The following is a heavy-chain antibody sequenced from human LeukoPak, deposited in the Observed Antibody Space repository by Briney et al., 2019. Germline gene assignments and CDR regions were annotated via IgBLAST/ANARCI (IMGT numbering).Heavy chain of an antibody. CDR1: GFTFSSYG. Sequence: GRSLRLSCAASGFTFSSYGMHWVRQAPGKGLEWVAVIWYDGSNKYYADSVKGRFTISRDNSKNTLYLQMNSLRAEDTAVYYCARGYDSSGYHYVGGDYGMDVWGQGTTVTVSS. D-gene: IGHD3-22*01. CDR3: ARGYDSSGYHYVGGDYGMDV. V-gene: IGHV3-33*01. J-gene: IGHJ6*02. CDR2: IWYDGSNK.